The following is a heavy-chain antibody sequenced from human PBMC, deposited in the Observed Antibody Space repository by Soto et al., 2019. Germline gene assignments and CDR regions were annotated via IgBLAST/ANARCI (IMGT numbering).Heavy chain of an antibody. V-gene: IGHV4-31*03. CDR1: GGSISSGGYY. CDR3: AASCVACGGFNYYGMDV. D-gene: IGHD2-21*01. Sequence: QVQLQESGPGLVKPSQTLSLTCTVSGGSISSGGYYWYWIRQHPGKGLEWIGYIYYSGTTYYNPSLNSRVTISGDTSKNQCSPTLSSVTAADTAVYYCAASCVACGGFNYYGMDVWGQGTTVTVSS. J-gene: IGHJ6*02. CDR2: IYYSGTT.